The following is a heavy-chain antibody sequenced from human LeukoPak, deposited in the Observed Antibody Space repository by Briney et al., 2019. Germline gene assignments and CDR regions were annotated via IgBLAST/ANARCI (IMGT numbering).Heavy chain of an antibody. D-gene: IGHD2-2*01. CDR2: INPNSGGT. CDR1: GYTFTSYY. CDR3: ARDIVVVPAAMVWFDP. V-gene: IGHV1-2*02. Sequence: ASVKVSCKASGYTFTSYYMHWVRQAPGQGLEWMGWINPNSGGTNYAQKFQGRVTMTRDTSISTAYMELSRLRSDDTAVYYCARDIVVVPAAMVWFDPWGQGTLVTVSS. J-gene: IGHJ5*02.